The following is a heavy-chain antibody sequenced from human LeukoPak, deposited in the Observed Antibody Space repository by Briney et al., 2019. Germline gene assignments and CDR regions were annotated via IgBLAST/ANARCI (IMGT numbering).Heavy chain of an antibody. D-gene: IGHD5-12*01. Sequence: VGSLRLSCAASGFTFSSYWMTWVRQAPGRGLEWVANIKGDGSEKYYADSVRGQFTISRDNAKNSLYLQMNSLRAEDTAVYYCAMFGLVAAIDSWGQGTLGSASS. V-gene: IGHV3-7*02. CDR3: AMFGLVAAIDS. CDR2: IKGDGSEK. CDR1: GFTFSSYW. J-gene: IGHJ4*02.